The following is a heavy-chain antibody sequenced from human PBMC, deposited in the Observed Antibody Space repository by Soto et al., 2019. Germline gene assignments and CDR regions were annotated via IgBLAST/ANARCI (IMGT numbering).Heavy chain of an antibody. D-gene: IGHD2-8*01. CDR1: GYTFTSYD. CDR2: MNPNSGNT. CDR3: ARGHRVFLVLMVYATYYFDY. V-gene: IGHV1-8*01. J-gene: IGHJ4*02. Sequence: QVQLVQSGAEVKKPGASVKVSCKASGYTFTSYDINWVRQATGQGLEWMGWMNPNSGNTGYAQKFQGRVTMTRNTSISTAYMELSSLRSEDTAVYYCARGHRVFLVLMVYATYYFDYWGQGTLVTVSS.